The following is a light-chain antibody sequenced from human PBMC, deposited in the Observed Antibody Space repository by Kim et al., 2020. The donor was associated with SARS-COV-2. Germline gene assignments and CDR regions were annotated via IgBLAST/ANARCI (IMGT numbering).Light chain of an antibody. CDR3: QKYDTASWT. CDR1: QGIRNY. V-gene: IGKV1-27*01. CDR2: AAS. Sequence: ASVGDRVTITCRASQGIRNYLAWFQQKPGKVPKLLIYAASALQSGVPSRFSGGGSGTDFTLTITGLQPEDVGTYYCQKYDTASWTFGQGTKVEIK. J-gene: IGKJ1*01.